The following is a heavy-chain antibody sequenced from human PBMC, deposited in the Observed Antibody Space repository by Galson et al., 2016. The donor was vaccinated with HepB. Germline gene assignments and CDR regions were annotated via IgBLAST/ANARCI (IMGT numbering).Heavy chain of an antibody. CDR1: GYKFTSFG. CDR3: ARDGSGLVGNCSSSSCAFDP. D-gene: IGHD2-2*01. CDR2: INSYSGDT. J-gene: IGHJ5*02. V-gene: IGHV1-18*01. Sequence: SVKVSCKSSGYKFTSFGINWVRQAPGQGLEWMGRINSYSGDTNDAQSVQGRVTMTTETSTATAYMELRSLTSNETAVYYCARDGSGLVGNCSSSSCAFDPWGQGTLVTVSS.